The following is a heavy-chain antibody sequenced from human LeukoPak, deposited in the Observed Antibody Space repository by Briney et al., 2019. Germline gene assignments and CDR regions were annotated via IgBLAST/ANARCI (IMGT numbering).Heavy chain of an antibody. CDR1: GLTFSSHA. CDR2: ISGSGDST. J-gene: IGHJ4*02. CDR3: AKLRSSMVRGVIDS. D-gene: IGHD3-10*01. V-gene: IGHV3-23*01. Sequence: PGGALRLSFAASGLTFSSHALRWGRPTPGEGLDWVTTISGSGDSTYYADSVKGRFTISRDNSKNTLYLQMNSLRAEDTAVYYCAKLRSSMVRGVIDSWGQGNLVTVSS.